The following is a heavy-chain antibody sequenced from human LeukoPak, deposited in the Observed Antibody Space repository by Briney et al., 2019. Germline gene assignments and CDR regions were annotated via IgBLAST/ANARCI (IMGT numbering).Heavy chain of an antibody. J-gene: IGHJ6*02. CDR1: GGSISSGGYS. CDR2: IYHSGST. D-gene: IGHD2-2*01. V-gene: IGHV4-30-2*01. CDR3: ARCSTREIGGYYYYYGMDV. Sequence: SQTLSLTCAVSGGSISSGGYSWSWLRQPPGKGLEWIGYIYHSGSTYYNPSLKSRVTISVDRSKNQFSLKLSSVTAADTAVYYCARCSTREIGGYYYYYGMDVWGQGTTVTVSS.